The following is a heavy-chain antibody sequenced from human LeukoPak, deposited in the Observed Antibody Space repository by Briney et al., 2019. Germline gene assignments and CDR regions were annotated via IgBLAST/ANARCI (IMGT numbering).Heavy chain of an antibody. CDR3: ARLSVLLWFGELSVPSRFDP. Sequence: PSETLSLTCTVSGGSISSYYWSWIRQPAGKGLEWIGRIYTSGSTNYNPSLKSRVTISVDTSKNQFSLKLSSVTAADTAVYYCARLSVLLWFGELSVPSRFDPWGQGTLVTVSS. D-gene: IGHD3-10*01. V-gene: IGHV4-4*07. J-gene: IGHJ5*02. CDR2: IYTSGST. CDR1: GGSISSYY.